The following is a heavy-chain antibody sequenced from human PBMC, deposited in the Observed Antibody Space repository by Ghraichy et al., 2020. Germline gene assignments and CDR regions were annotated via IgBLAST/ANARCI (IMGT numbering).Heavy chain of an antibody. D-gene: IGHD2-2*01. Sequence: GGSLRLSCAASGFSLSDYYMSWLRQSPGKGLEWVSYMSSSGTTIYYPDSVKGRFTVSRDNAKNSVFLHMNSLRAEDTALYYCARVMALQALIVVDVFDHWGQGTLVTVSS. CDR3: ARVMALQALIVVDVFDH. J-gene: IGHJ3*01. CDR1: GFSLSDYY. CDR2: MSSSGTTI. V-gene: IGHV3-11*01.